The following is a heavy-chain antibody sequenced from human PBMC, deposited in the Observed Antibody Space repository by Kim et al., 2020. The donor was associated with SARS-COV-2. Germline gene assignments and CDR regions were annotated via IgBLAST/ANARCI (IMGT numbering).Heavy chain of an antibody. Sequence: YYAGSVKGRVTSARDNSKNTLYLQMSSLRAEDTAVYHCVKVEVGGSGRPYWGQGTLVTVSS. CDR3: VKVEVGGSGRPY. J-gene: IGHJ4*02. V-gene: IGHV3-64D*06. D-gene: IGHD3-10*01.